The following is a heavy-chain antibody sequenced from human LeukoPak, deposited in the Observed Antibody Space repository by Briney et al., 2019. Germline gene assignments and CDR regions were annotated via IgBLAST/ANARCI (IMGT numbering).Heavy chain of an antibody. D-gene: IGHD2-15*01. CDR2: IYHSGST. CDR3: ARFGSGDGMDV. J-gene: IGHJ6*02. CDR1: GGSISSSNW. Sequence: TSETLSLTCAVSGGSISSSNWWSWVRQPPGKGLEWIGEIYHSGSTYYNPSLKSRVTISVDRSKNQFSLKLSSVTAADTAVYYCARFGSGDGMDVWGQGTTVTVSS. V-gene: IGHV4-4*02.